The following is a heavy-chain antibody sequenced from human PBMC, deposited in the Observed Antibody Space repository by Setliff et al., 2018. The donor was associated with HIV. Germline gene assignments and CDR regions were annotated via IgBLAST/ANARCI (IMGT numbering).Heavy chain of an antibody. Sequence: PSETLSLTCAVSGGSISSSNWWSWVRQPPGKGLEWIGEIYHGVSTNYNPSLKSRVTISVDKSKNQFSLKLSSVTAADTAVYYCARSRGDIVMMVAAHWYFDLWGRGTLVTVSS. CDR3: ARSRGDIVMMVAAHWYFDL. J-gene: IGHJ2*01. D-gene: IGHD2-15*01. CDR1: GGSISSSNW. CDR2: IYHGVST. V-gene: IGHV4-4*02.